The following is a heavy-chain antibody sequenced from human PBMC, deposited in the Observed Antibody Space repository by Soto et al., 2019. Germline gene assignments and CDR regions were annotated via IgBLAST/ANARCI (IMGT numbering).Heavy chain of an antibody. Sequence: QVQLQQWGAGLLKPSETLSLTCAVYGGSFSGYYWSWIRQPPGKGLEWIGEINHRGTTSCNPSLTSRVTISVDTSKNQFSLKLSSVTAADTAVYYCARGPKNTGTTSPWGQGTLVTVSS. CDR2: INHRGTT. CDR1: GGSFSGYY. D-gene: IGHD1-7*01. J-gene: IGHJ5*02. CDR3: ARGPKNTGTTSP. V-gene: IGHV4-34*01.